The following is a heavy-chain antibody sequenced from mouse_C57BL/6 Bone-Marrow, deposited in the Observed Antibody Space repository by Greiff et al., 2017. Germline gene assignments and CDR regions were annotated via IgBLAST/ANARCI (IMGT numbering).Heavy chain of an antibody. Sequence: VQLLQSGAELVKPGASVKISCKASGYVFSNYWMHWVKQRPGQGLEWIGQIDPGDGDTKYNGKFKGKATLTADTSSSTAYIQLTSLASEDSAVYFCARGSYWGQGTLVTVSA. CDR1: GYVFSNYW. V-gene: IGHV1-80*01. CDR3: ARGSY. J-gene: IGHJ3*01. CDR2: IDPGDGDT.